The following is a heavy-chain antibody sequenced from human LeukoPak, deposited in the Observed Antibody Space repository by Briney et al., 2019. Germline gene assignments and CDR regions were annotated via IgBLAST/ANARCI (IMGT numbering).Heavy chain of an antibody. V-gene: IGHV4-34*01. CDR2: INHSGST. J-gene: IGHJ4*02. Sequence: PSETLSLACAVYGGSFSGYYWSWIRQPPGKGLEWIGEINHSGSTNYNPSLKSRVTISVDTSKNQFSLKLSSVTAADTAVYYCARDKDVGRVVVVPALLDYWGQGTLVTVSS. D-gene: IGHD2-2*01. CDR1: GGSFSGYY. CDR3: ARDKDVGRVVVVPALLDY.